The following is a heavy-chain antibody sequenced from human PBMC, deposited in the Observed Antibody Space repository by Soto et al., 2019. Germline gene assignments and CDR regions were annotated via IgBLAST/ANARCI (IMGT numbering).Heavy chain of an antibody. V-gene: IGHV1-69*13. J-gene: IGHJ6*02. CDR3: ARSSAPASSWYYYYYYGMDV. Sequence: GASVKVSCKASGGTFSSYAISWVRQAPGQGLEWMGGIIPTFGTANYAQKFQGRVTITADESTSTAYMELSSLRSEDTAVYYCARSSAPASSWYYYYYYGMDVWGQGTTVTVSS. D-gene: IGHD6-13*01. CDR1: GGTFSSYA. CDR2: IIPTFGTA.